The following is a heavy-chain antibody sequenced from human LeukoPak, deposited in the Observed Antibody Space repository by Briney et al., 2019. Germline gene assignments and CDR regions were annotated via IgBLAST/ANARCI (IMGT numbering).Heavy chain of an antibody. D-gene: IGHD1-26*01. Sequence: GASVKVSCKASGYTCTSYGISWVRQAPGQGLEWMGWISAYNGNTNYAQKLQGRVTMTTATSTAYVELRSLRSDDTAVYYCARDLSGSYYPYFDYWGQGTLVTVSS. J-gene: IGHJ4*02. V-gene: IGHV1-18*01. CDR3: ARDLSGSYYPYFDY. CDR2: ISAYNGNT. CDR1: GYTCTSYG.